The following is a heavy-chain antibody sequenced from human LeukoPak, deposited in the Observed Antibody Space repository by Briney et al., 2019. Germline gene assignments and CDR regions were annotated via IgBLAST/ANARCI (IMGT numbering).Heavy chain of an antibody. CDR1: GVTFSTDC. J-gene: IGHJ3*02. CDR3: ARVLGDTGYCGGGSCYGHKDDAFDI. V-gene: IGHV3-7*05. D-gene: IGHD2-15*01. Sequence: GRTLRLSCAASGVTFSTDCMTWGRHAPRTGQEWVSNINLDVSAKNYVDSGKSRFTFSRNNSKTTLYLRMNTLSPENTAVYYCARVLGDTGYCGGGSCYGHKDDAFDIWGQGTMVTVSS. CDR2: INLDVSAK.